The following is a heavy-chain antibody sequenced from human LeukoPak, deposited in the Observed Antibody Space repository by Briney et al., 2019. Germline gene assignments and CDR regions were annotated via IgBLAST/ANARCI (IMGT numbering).Heavy chain of an antibody. Sequence: GGSLRLSCGASSFTFSSYVMSWVRQAPGKGLEWVSTVSTTGGSTYYADSVKGRFTISRDNSKDTLYLQMNSLRAEDTAVYYCARGGVPAAHDYWGQGTLVTVSS. CDR1: SFTFSSYV. CDR2: VSTTGGST. V-gene: IGHV3-23*01. J-gene: IGHJ4*02. CDR3: ARGGVPAAHDY. D-gene: IGHD2-2*01.